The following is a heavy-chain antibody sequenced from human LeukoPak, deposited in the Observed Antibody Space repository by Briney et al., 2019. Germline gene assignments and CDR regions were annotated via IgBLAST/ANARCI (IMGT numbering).Heavy chain of an antibody. Sequence: GGSLRLSXAASGFTFSSYAMHWVRQAPGKGLEYVSAISSNGGSTYYANSVKGRFTISRDNSKNTLYLQMGSLRAEDMAVYYCAREPGSYYYDYWGQGTLVTVSS. CDR1: GFTFSSYA. CDR3: AREPGSYYYDY. D-gene: IGHD3-10*01. CDR2: ISSNGGST. J-gene: IGHJ4*02. V-gene: IGHV3-64*01.